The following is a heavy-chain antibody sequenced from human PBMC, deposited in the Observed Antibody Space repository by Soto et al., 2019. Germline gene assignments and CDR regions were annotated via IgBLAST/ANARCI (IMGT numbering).Heavy chain of an antibody. CDR2: INGRSNYK. CDR1: GFSFSTYN. V-gene: IGHV3-21*01. CDR3: VREDGLVGSNSAFDQ. J-gene: IGHJ4*02. Sequence: GGSLRLSCAASGFSFSTYNMNWARQAPGKGLEWVSSINGRSNYKYYTDSVKGRFTISRDNPKNSLYLQMDSLRVEDTAVYYCVREDGLVGSNSAFDQWGQGTLVTVSS. D-gene: IGHD7-27*01.